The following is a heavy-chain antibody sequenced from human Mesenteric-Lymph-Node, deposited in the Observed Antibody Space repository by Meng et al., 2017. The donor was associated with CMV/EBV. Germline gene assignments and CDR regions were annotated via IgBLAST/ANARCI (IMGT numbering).Heavy chain of an antibody. D-gene: IGHD1-26*01. CDR1: GFSLSTSGMC. CDR2: IDWDDDK. V-gene: IGHV2-70*20. J-gene: IGHJ6*02. Sequence: SGPTLVKPTQTLTLTCTFSGFSLSTSGMCVSWVRQPPGKALEWLALIDWDDDKYYSTSLKTRLTISKDTSKNQVVLTMTNMDPVDTATYCCARIRLLQGYYYYGMDVWGQGTTVTVSS. CDR3: ARIRLLQGYYYYGMDV.